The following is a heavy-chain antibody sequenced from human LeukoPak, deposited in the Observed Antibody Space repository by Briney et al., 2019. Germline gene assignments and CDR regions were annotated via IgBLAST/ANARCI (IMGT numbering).Heavy chain of an antibody. CDR2: IRSKPNSYTT. CDR3: AKDQLTGKSGYGMDV. V-gene: IGHV3-73*01. J-gene: IGHJ6*02. Sequence: PGGSLRLSCAASGFTFSGCAIHWVRQASGKGLEWVGRIRSKPNSYTTAYAALVKGRFTISRDDSKNTAYLQMNSLRAEDTAVYYCAKDQLTGKSGYGMDVWGQGTTVTVSS. CDR1: GFTFSGCA. D-gene: IGHD3-9*01.